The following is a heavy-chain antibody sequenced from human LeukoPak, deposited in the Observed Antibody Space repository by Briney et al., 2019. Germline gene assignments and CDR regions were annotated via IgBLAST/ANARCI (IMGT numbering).Heavy chain of an antibody. V-gene: IGHV1-46*01. D-gene: IGHD2-2*01. J-gene: IGHJ4*02. CDR3: ARDFLPAAPFDY. CDR1: GYTFTSYY. Sequence: AASVNVSCKASGYTFTSYYMHWVRQAPGQGLEWMGIINPSGGSTSYAQKFQGRVTMTRDTSTSTVYMELSSLRSEDTAVYYCARDFLPAAPFDYWGQGTLVTVSS. CDR2: INPSGGST.